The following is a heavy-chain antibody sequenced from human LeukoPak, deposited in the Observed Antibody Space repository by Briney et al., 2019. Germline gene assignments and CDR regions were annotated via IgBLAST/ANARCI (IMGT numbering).Heavy chain of an antibody. Sequence: PGGSLRLSCAASGFTFSSYSMNWVRQAPGKGLEWVSSISSSSSYIYYADSVKGRFTISRDNAKNSLYLQMNSLRAEDTAVYYCARDSPTPYYYYMDVWGKGTTVTVSS. CDR2: ISSSSSYI. V-gene: IGHV3-21*01. CDR1: GFTFSSYS. J-gene: IGHJ6*03. CDR3: ARDSPTPYYYYMDV.